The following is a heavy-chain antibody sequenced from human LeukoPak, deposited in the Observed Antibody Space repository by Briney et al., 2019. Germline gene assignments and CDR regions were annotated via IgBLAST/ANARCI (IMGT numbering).Heavy chain of an antibody. CDR1: GGTFSSYA. CDR2: IIPIFGTA. CDR3: ARDTVTTSGPFDC. Sequence: SVKVSCKASGGTFSSYAISWVRQAPGQGLEWMGGIIPIFGTANYAQKFQGRVTITADESTSTAYMELSSLRSEDTAVYYCARDTVTTSGPFDCWGQGTLVTVSS. V-gene: IGHV1-69*01. D-gene: IGHD4-11*01. J-gene: IGHJ4*02.